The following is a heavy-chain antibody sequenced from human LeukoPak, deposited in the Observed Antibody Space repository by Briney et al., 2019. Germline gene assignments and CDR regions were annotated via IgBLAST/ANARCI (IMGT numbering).Heavy chain of an antibody. CDR3: ARATPGGLHGYSFDY. J-gene: IGHJ4*02. CDR2: MNPNSGNT. Sequence: ASVKVSCKASGYTFTSYDINWVRQATGQGLEWMGWMNPNSGNTGYAQKFQDRVSMTRDTSINTAYMELTSLRSGDTAVYYCARATPGGLHGYSFDYWGQGTAVTVYS. CDR1: GYTFTSYD. V-gene: IGHV1-8*02. D-gene: IGHD5-24*01.